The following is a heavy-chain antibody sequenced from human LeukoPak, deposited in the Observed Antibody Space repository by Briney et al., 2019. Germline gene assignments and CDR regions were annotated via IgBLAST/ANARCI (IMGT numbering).Heavy chain of an antibody. V-gene: IGHV3-48*03. CDR2: ISSSGSTI. J-gene: IGHJ5*02. CDR1: GFTFSSYE. D-gene: IGHD2-21*02. CDR3: ARDAHGATARWFDP. Sequence: RGSLRLSCAASGFTFSSYEMNWVRQAPGKGLEWVSYISSSGSTIYYADSVKGRFTISRDNAKNSLYLQMNSLRAEDTAVYYCARDAHGATARWFDPWGQGTLVTVSS.